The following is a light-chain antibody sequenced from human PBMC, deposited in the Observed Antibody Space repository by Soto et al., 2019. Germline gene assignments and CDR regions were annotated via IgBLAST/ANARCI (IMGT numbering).Light chain of an antibody. V-gene: IGKV3-20*01. CDR3: KKYSSSQLT. CDR1: QSVSSNY. J-gene: IGKJ4*01. CDR2: GAS. Sequence: EIVGTQSAGTLSLSPGEGATLSGRASQSVSSNYLAWYQQKPGQAPRLLIYGASSRATGIPDRFSGSGSGTDFTLKIRRLENEELAVYHCKKYSSSQLTFGGGTKGDIK.